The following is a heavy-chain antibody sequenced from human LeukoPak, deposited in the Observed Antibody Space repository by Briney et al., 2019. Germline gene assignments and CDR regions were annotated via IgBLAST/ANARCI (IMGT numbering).Heavy chain of an antibody. Sequence: GGSLRLSCAASGFTFSSYSMNWVRQAPGKGLEWVSYISSSSSTIYYADSVKGRFTISRDNSKNTLYLQMNSLRAEDTAVYYCARVEGSWFDPWGQGTLVTVSS. CDR3: ARVEGSWFDP. J-gene: IGHJ5*02. D-gene: IGHD2-15*01. CDR1: GFTFSSYS. CDR2: ISSSSSTI. V-gene: IGHV3-48*01.